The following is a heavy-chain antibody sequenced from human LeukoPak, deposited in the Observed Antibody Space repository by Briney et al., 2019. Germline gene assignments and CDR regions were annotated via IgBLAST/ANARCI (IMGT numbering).Heavy chain of an antibody. CDR3: ASTGYDFWSGFLKRNYFDY. CDR1: GGSFSGYY. V-gene: IGHV4-34*01. CDR2: INHSGST. D-gene: IGHD3-3*01. Sequence: KPSETLSLTCAVYGGSFSGYYWSWIRQPPGKGLEWIGEINHSGSTNYNPSLKSRVTISVDTSKNQFSLKLSSVTAADTAVYYCASTGYDFWSGFLKRNYFDYWGQGTLVTVSS. J-gene: IGHJ4*02.